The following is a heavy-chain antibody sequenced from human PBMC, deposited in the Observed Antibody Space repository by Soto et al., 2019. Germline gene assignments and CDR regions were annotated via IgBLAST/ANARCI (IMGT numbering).Heavy chain of an antibody. CDR1: GCTFSSYA. CDR2: IIPIFGTA. Sequence: SVKVSCKASGCTFSSYAISWVRQAPGQGLEWMGGIIPIFGTANYAQKFQGRVTITADESTSTAYMELSSLRSEDTAVYYCARGRYCSGGSCYSSDYYYGMDVWGQGTTVTVSS. D-gene: IGHD2-15*01. CDR3: ARGRYCSGGSCYSSDYYYGMDV. J-gene: IGHJ6*02. V-gene: IGHV1-69*13.